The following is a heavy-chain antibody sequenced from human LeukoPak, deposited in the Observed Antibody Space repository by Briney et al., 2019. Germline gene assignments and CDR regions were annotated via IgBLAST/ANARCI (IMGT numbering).Heavy chain of an antibody. V-gene: IGHV3-33*01. CDR2: IWYDGSNK. CDR3: ATIKVIPHFITSIAAAGTQYFDY. D-gene: IGHD6-13*01. CDR1: GFTFSSYG. Sequence: PGGSLRLSCAASGFTFSSYGMHWVRQAPGKGLEWVAVIWYDGSNKYYADSVKGRFTISRDNSKNTLYLQMNSLRAEGTAVYYCATIKVIPHFITSIAAAGTQYFDYWGQGTLVTVSS. J-gene: IGHJ4*02.